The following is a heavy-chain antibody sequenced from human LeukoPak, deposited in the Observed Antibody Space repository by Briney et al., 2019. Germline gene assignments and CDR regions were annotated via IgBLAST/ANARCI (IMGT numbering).Heavy chain of an antibody. Sequence: SETLSLTCTVSGGSISSYYWSWIRQPPGKGLEWIGYIYYSESTNYNPSLKSRVTISVDTSKNQFSLKLSSVTAADTAVYYCARLVGVATSNNWFDPWGQGTLVAVSS. J-gene: IGHJ5*02. D-gene: IGHD5-12*01. CDR2: IYYSEST. CDR3: ARLVGVATSNNWFDP. V-gene: IGHV4-59*08. CDR1: GGSISSYY.